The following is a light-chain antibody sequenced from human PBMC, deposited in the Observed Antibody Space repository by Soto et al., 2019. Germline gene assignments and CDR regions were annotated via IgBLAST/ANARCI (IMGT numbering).Light chain of an antibody. CDR2: AAS. Sequence: DIQMTQSPSSLSASVGDRVSITCRASQSINYNLNWYQHKPGKAPKLLIYAASSLQSGVPSRFSGSGSGTDFTLTISSLQPEDFATYYCQQTYRRRTFGQGTKVDI. CDR1: QSINYN. V-gene: IGKV1-39*01. CDR3: QQTYRRRT. J-gene: IGKJ1*01.